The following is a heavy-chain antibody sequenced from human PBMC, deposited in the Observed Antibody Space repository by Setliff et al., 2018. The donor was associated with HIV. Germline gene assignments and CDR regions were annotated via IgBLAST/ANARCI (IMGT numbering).Heavy chain of an antibody. D-gene: IGHD3-16*02. CDR1: GASISSYY. J-gene: IGHJ3*02. CDR3: ARESLNLGELSSNPDASDI. Sequence: SETLSLTCNVSGASISSYYWSWTRQPPGKGLEWIGYVYHSGGTNYNPSLKSRLTISTDASKNQFSLKLKSVTAADTAVYYCARESLNLGELSSNPDASDIWGQGTMVTVSS. CDR2: VYHSGGT. V-gene: IGHV4-59*12.